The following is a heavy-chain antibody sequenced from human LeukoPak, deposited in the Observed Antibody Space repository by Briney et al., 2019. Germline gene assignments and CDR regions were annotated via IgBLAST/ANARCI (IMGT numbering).Heavy chain of an antibody. V-gene: IGHV3-7*01. J-gene: IGHJ6*02. D-gene: IGHD3-22*01. CDR1: GFTFSSYW. CDR2: IKQDGSEK. CDR3: ARVGGDSSGNYGMDV. Sequence: PGGSLRLSCAASGFTFSSYWMSWVRQAPGKGLEWVANIKQDGSEKYYVDSVKGRFTISRDNSKNTLYLQMNSLRAEDTAVYYCARVGGDSSGNYGMDVWGQGTTVTVSS.